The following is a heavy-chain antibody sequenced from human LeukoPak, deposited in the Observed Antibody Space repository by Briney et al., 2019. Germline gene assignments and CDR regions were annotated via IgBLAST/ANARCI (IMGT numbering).Heavy chain of an antibody. CDR3: ARPESGYDWRALGGLDY. J-gene: IGHJ4*02. D-gene: IGHD5-12*01. V-gene: IGHV3-30*03. CDR1: GFTFSSYG. CDR2: ISYGGSNK. Sequence: GGSLRLSCAASGFTFSSYGMHWVRQAPGKGLEWVAVISYGGSNKYYADSVKGRFTISRDNSKNTLYLQMNSLRAEDTAVYYCARPESGYDWRALGGLDYWGQGTLVTVSS.